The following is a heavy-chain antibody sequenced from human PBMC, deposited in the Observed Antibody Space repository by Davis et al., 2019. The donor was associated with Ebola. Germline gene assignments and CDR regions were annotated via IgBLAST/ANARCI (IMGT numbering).Heavy chain of an antibody. D-gene: IGHD3-9*01. CDR1: GGSISSGNYY. V-gene: IGHV4-31*03. J-gene: IGHJ6*02. CDR3: ARDMGRFDWLLSPGGVEYGMDV. CDR2: IYYSGST. Sequence: PSETLSLTCTVSGGSISSGNYYWTWIRQHPGQGLEWIGHIYYSGSTFYNPSLQSRVTISVDRSKNQFSLRLSSVTAADTAVYYCARDMGRFDWLLSPGGVEYGMDVWGQGTTVIVSS.